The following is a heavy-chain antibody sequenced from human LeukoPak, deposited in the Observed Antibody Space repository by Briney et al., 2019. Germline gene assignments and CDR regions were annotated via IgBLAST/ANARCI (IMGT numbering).Heavy chain of an antibody. CDR2: ISSSSSYI. V-gene: IGHV3-21*01. D-gene: IGHD1-26*01. CDR3: AREGETSYYYYYYMDV. CDR1: GFTFSSYS. J-gene: IGHJ6*03. Sequence: GGSLRLSCAASGFTFSSYSMNWVRQAPGKGLEWVSSISSSSSYIYYGDSVKGRFTISRDNAKNSLYLQMNSLRAEDTAVYYCAREGETSYYYYYYMDVWGKGTTVTVSS.